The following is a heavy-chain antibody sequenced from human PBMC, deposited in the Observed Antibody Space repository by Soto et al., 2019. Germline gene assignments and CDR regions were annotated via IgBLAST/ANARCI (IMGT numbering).Heavy chain of an antibody. J-gene: IGHJ6*02. Sequence: SQTLSLTCAISGDSVSSNSAAWNWIRQSPSRGLEWLGRTYYRSKWYYGYAVSVKSRITINPDTSKNQFSLQLNSVTPEDTAVYYCERINSSSSSEMDVWGQGTTVTVSS. CDR1: GDSVSSNSAA. CDR3: ERINSSSSSEMDV. D-gene: IGHD6-6*01. V-gene: IGHV6-1*01. CDR2: TYYRSKWYY.